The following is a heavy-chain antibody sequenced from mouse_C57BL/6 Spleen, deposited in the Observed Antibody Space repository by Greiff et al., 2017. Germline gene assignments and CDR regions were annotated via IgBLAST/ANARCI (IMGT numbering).Heavy chain of an antibody. Sequence: QVQLKESGPELVKPGASVKISCKASGYAFSSSWMNWVKQRPGQGLEWIGRIYPGDGDTNYNGKFKGKATLTADKSSSTAYMQLSSLTSEDSAVYFCARSWESRGFAYWGQGTLVTVSA. CDR1: GYAFSSSW. D-gene: IGHD4-1*01. CDR2: IYPGDGDT. CDR3: ARSWESRGFAY. J-gene: IGHJ3*01. V-gene: IGHV1-82*01.